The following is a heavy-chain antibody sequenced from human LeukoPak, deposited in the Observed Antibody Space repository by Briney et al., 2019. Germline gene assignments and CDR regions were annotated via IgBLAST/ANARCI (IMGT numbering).Heavy chain of an antibody. Sequence: GGSLRLSFAASGFTFSSYAMHWVRQAPGKGLEWVAVISYDGSNKYYADSVKGRFSISRDNSKNTLYLQMNSLRAEDTAVYYCARAGVEYSYGNWFDPWGQGTLVTVSS. CDR3: ARAGVEYSYGNWFDP. CDR1: GFTFSSYA. CDR2: ISYDGSNK. V-gene: IGHV3-30-3*01. J-gene: IGHJ5*02. D-gene: IGHD5-18*01.